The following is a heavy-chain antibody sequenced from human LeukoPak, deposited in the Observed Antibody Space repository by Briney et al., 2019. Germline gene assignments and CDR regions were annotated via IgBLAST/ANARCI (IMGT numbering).Heavy chain of an antibody. V-gene: IGHV4-34*01. Sequence: KPSETLSLTCAVYGGSFSGYYWSWIRQPPGKGLEWIGEINHSGSTNYNPSLKSRVTISVDTSKNQFSLKLSSVTVADTAVYYCARQGPDYYDSSGYYYYFDYWGQGTLVTVSS. J-gene: IGHJ4*02. D-gene: IGHD3-22*01. CDR3: ARQGPDYYDSSGYYYYFDY. CDR1: GGSFSGYY. CDR2: INHSGST.